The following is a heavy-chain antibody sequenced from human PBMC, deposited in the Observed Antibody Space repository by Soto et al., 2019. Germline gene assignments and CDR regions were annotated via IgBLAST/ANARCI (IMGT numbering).Heavy chain of an antibody. D-gene: IGHD3-22*01. Sequence: GGSLRLSCAASGFTFNSYGIHWVRQAPGKGLEWVAVISHDGSKTNYADSVKGRVTISRDNSKDTVYYCAKDTYYYSSSGYYVFDSWGQGTLVTVSS. CDR2: ISHDGSKT. CDR1: GFTFNSYG. V-gene: IGHV3-30*03. CDR3: FDS. J-gene: IGHJ4*02.